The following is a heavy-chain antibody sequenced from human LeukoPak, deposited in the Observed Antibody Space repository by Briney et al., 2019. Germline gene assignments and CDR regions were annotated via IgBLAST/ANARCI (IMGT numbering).Heavy chain of an antibody. CDR3: ARSEGYYYDSSGYLYYFDY. J-gene: IGHJ4*02. CDR2: IYYSGST. V-gene: IGHV4-59*08. CDR1: GGSISSYY. Sequence: PSETLSLTCTVSGGSISSYYWSWIRQPPGKGLEWVGYIYYSGSTYYNPSLKSRVTISVDTSKNQFSLKLSSVTAADTAVYYCARSEGYYYDSSGYLYYFDYWGQGTLVTVSS. D-gene: IGHD3-22*01.